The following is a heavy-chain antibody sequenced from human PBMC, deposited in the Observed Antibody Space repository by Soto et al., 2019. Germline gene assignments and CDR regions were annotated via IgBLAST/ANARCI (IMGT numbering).Heavy chain of an antibody. V-gene: IGHV1-69*01. CDR2: IIPFLGTP. D-gene: IGHD3-10*01. CDR1: GGTFSNYA. Sequence: QVQLVQSGAEVKKPGSSVKVSCKASGGTFSNYAISWARQAPGQGLEWMGGIIPFLGTPNYAQRFQGRVTITADEATSTAEMEVSSLRSEDTAVYYCARGPYGSGTAPLYGMDVWGQGTTVTVSS. J-gene: IGHJ6*02. CDR3: ARGPYGSGTAPLYGMDV.